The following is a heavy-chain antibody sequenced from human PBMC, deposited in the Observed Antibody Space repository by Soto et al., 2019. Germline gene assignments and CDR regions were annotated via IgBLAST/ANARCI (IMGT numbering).Heavy chain of an antibody. CDR3: AKDDSSSWPLLFDY. D-gene: IGHD6-13*01. Sequence: QVQLVESGGGVVQPGRSLRLSCAASGFTFSSYGMHWVRQAPGKGLEWVAVISYDGSNKYYADSVKGRFTISRDNSKNTLYLQMNSLRAEDTAVYYCAKDDSSSWPLLFDYWGQGTLVTVSS. J-gene: IGHJ4*02. CDR1: GFTFSSYG. CDR2: ISYDGSNK. V-gene: IGHV3-30*18.